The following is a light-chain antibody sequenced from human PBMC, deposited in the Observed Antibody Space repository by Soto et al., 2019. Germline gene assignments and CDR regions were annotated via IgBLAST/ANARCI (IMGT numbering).Light chain of an antibody. J-gene: IGLJ3*02. CDR1: SSNIGSKY. CDR2: ENN. CDR3: GTWDSSLRAWV. Sequence: QSVLTQPPSVSAAPRQKFTISCSGSSSNIGSKYVSCYQQFPGTAPKLLIYENNKRPSGIPDRFSGSKSGTSATLGITGLQTGDEADYYCGTWDSSLRAWVFGGGTQLTVL. V-gene: IGLV1-51*02.